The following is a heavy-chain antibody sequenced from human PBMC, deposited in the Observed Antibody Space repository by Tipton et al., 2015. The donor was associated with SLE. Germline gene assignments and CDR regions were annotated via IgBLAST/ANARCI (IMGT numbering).Heavy chain of an antibody. V-gene: IGHV4-39*07. D-gene: IGHD4-11*01. CDR1: GGSISSSSYS. CDR2: LSYSGST. J-gene: IGHJ5*02. CDR3: ARLHTVMIKTFDP. Sequence: TLSLTCTVYGGSISSSSYSCAWIRQPPGKGLEWIGSLSYSGSTYYNPSLKSRVTISVDTSKNQFSLKLSSVTAADTAVYYCARLHTVMIKTFDPWGQGTLVTVSS.